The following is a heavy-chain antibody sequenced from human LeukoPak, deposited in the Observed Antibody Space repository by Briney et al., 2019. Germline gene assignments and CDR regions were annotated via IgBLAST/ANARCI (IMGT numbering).Heavy chain of an antibody. CDR2: IKTKTDGGTT. D-gene: IGHD1-14*01. V-gene: IGHV3-15*01. J-gene: IGHJ4*02. CDR3: TTGLGKTDMHY. Sequence: GGSLRLSCATSGFPFTNTWMNWVRQAPGKGLEWVGRIKTKTDGGTTDHAAPVKGRFTISRDDSKNTLYLQMNSLKTEDTAVYYCTTGLGKTDMHYWGQGPLVTVSS. CDR1: GFPFTNTW.